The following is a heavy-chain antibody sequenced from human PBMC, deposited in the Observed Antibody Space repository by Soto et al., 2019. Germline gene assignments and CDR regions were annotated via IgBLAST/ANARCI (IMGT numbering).Heavy chain of an antibody. CDR2: ISYDGSNK. J-gene: IGHJ6*02. D-gene: IGHD1-26*01. V-gene: IGHV3-30-3*01. Sequence: GGSLRLSCAASGFTFSSYAMHWVRQAPGKGLEWVAVISYDGSNKYYADSVKGRFTISRDNSKNTLYPLMNSLRAEDTAVYYCARDVESGSSQYYYYYYGMDVWGQGTTVTVSS. CDR1: GFTFSSYA. CDR3: ARDVESGSSQYYYYYYGMDV.